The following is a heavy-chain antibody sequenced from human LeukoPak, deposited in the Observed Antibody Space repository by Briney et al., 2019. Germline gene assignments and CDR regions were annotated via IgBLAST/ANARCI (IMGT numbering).Heavy chain of an antibody. V-gene: IGHV1-2*02. Sequence: ASLKVSFKAPGYTFSAHYMHWERQAPGQGLEWMGWINPESGVTASAQRFQGRVTMTRDTSISTAYMELSTLRSDDTAVYYCARVKDYSSAWGADYWGQGTLVTVSS. D-gene: IGHD6-19*01. J-gene: IGHJ4*02. CDR2: INPESGVT. CDR3: ARVKDYSSAWGADY. CDR1: GYTFSAHY.